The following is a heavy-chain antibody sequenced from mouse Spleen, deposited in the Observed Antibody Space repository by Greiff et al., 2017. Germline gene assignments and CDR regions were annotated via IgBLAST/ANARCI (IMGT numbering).Heavy chain of an antibody. CDR1: GYTFTDYE. V-gene: IGHV1-15*01. CDR2: IDPETGGT. CDR3: TRSYYDGSTGAMDY. D-gene: IGHD1-1*01. Sequence: QVQLQQSGAELVRPGASVTLSCKASGYTFTDYEMHWVKQTPVHGLEWIGAIDPETGGTAYNQKFKGKAILTADKSSSTAYMELRSLTSEDSAVYYCTRSYYDGSTGAMDYWGQGTSVTVSS. J-gene: IGHJ4*01.